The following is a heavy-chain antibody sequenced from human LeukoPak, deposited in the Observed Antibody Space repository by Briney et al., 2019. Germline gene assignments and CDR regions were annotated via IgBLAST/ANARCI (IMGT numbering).Heavy chain of an antibody. J-gene: IGHJ4*02. Sequence: ASVKVSCKASGYTFTGYYMHWVRQAPGQGLEWMGWINPNSGGTNYAQKFQGRVTMTRDTSISTAYMELSRLGSDDTAVYYCARVPSNDILTGFDYWGQGTLVTVSS. CDR1: GYTFTGYY. CDR2: INPNSGGT. V-gene: IGHV1-2*02. D-gene: IGHD3-9*01. CDR3: ARVPSNDILTGFDY.